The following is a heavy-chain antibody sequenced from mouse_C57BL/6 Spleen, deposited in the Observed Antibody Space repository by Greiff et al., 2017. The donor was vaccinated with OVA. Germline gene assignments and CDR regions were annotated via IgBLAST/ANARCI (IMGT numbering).Heavy chain of an antibody. D-gene: IGHD2-12*01. Sequence: QVQLKQPGAELVRPGSSVKLSCKASGYTFTSYWMHWVKQRPIQGLEWIGNIDPSDSETHYNQKFKDKATLTVDKSSSTAYMQLSSLTSEDSAVYYCARLRRGYFDVWGTGTTVTVSS. J-gene: IGHJ1*03. CDR3: ARLRRGYFDV. CDR2: IDPSDSET. CDR1: GYTFTSYW. V-gene: IGHV1-52*01.